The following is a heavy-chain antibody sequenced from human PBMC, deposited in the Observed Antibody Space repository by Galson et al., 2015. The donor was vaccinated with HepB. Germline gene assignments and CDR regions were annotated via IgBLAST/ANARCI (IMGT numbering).Heavy chain of an antibody. CDR3: VRGRLHCFDY. CDR2: ISTSSGNT. J-gene: IGHJ4*02. Sequence: SVKVSCKASGYTFTSNGISWVRQAPGQGLEWMGWISTSSGNTNYAQRLQGRVTMTTDTSTTTAYMEVRRLRSDDTAIYYCVRGRLHCFDYWGQGTLVTVSS. V-gene: IGHV1-18*04. CDR1: GYTFTSNG.